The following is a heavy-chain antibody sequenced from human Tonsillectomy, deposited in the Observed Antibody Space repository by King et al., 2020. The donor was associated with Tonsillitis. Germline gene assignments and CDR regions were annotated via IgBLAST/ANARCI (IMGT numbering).Heavy chain of an antibody. CDR3: AKHIERGGNWFDP. CDR2: ISYDGSNK. D-gene: IGHD2-21*01. CDR1: GFTFSSYG. Sequence: VQLVESGGGVVQPGRSLRLSCAASGFTFSSYGMHWVRQAPGKGLEWVAVISYDGSNKYYADSVKGRFNISRDKSKNTLYLQMNSLRAEDTAVYYCAKHIERGGNWFDPWGQGTLVTVSS. V-gene: IGHV3-30*18. J-gene: IGHJ5*02.